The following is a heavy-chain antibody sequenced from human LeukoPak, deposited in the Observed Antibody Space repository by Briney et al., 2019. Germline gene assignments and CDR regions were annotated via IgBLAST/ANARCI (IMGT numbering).Heavy chain of an antibody. CDR3: AKEGWLQSWDY. Sequence: GGSLRLSCAASGFTVSSNYMSWIRQAPGKGLEWVSGISASGSAIYYSDSVKGRFTVSRDNGKNSLYLQMNRLRAEDTAVYYCAKEGWLQSWDYWGQGTLVTVSS. V-gene: IGHV3-11*04. CDR1: GFTVSSNY. CDR2: ISASGSAI. J-gene: IGHJ4*02. D-gene: IGHD5-24*01.